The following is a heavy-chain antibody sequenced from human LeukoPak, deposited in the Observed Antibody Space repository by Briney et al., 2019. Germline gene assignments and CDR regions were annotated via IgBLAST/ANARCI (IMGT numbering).Heavy chain of an antibody. D-gene: IGHD3-22*01. J-gene: IGHJ5*02. CDR1: GFPFSSYA. CDR2: ISSNGRTT. Sequence: PGGSLRLSCSASGFPFSSYAMHWVRRAPGKGLEYVSAISSNGRTTYYADSVKGRFTISRDNSKNTLYLQMSSLRAEDTAVYYCVKGASASRATYYYDNNWFDPWGQGTLVTVSS. CDR3: VKGASASRATYYYDNNWFDP. V-gene: IGHV3-64D*06.